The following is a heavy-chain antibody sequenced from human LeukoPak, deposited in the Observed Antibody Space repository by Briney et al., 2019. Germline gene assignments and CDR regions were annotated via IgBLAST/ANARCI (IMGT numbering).Heavy chain of an antibody. CDR3: AHSLGYCSGGSCQYYMDV. D-gene: IGHD2-15*01. CDR2: IYWDDDK. Sequence: SGPTLVNPTQTLTLTCTFSGFSLSTSGVGVGWIRQPPGKALEWLALIYWDDDKRYSPSLKSRLTITKDTSKNQVVLTMTNMDPVDTATYYCAHSLGYCSGGSCQYYMDVWGKGTTVTVSS. V-gene: IGHV2-5*02. J-gene: IGHJ6*03. CDR1: GFSLSTSGVG.